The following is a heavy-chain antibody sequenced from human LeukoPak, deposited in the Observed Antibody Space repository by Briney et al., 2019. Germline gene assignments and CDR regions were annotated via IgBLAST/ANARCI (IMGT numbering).Heavy chain of an antibody. CDR3: ARVGAGSWYSNLYYYYYYMDV. D-gene: IGHD6-13*01. CDR1: GGSINTPNYY. CDR2: IFYSGGT. Sequence: PSETLSLTCTVSGGSINTPNYYWGWIRQTPGKGLEWIGNIFYSGGTYYSPSLTSRVTISLDTSRNQFSLKLSSVTAADTAVYYCARVGAGSWYSNLYYYYYYMDVWGKGTTVTVSS. J-gene: IGHJ6*03. V-gene: IGHV4-39*07.